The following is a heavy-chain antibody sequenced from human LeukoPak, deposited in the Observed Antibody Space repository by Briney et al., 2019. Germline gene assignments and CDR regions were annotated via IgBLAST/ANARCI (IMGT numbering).Heavy chain of an antibody. J-gene: IGHJ4*02. Sequence: GGSLRLSCAASGFTFSSYRMSWVRQAPGKGLEWVANIKQDGSEKYYVDSVKGRLTISRDNAKNSLYLQMNSLRAEDTAVYYCARDFDWLFDYWGQGTLVTVSS. V-gene: IGHV3-7*04. CDR3: ARDFDWLFDY. D-gene: IGHD3-9*01. CDR2: IKQDGSEK. CDR1: GFTFSSYR.